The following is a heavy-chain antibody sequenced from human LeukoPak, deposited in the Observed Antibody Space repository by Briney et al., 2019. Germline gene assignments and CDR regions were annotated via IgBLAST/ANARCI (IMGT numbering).Heavy chain of an antibody. CDR3: ARGPLGAPAGNWFDP. CDR1: GGSFSGYY. J-gene: IGHJ5*02. D-gene: IGHD1-26*01. V-gene: IGHV4-34*01. CDR2: INHSGST. Sequence: SETLSLTCAVYGGSFSGYYWSWIRQPPGKGLEWIGEINHSGSTNYNPSLKSRVTISVDTSKNQFSLKLSSVTAADTAAYYCARGPLGAPAGNWFDPWGQGTLVTVSS.